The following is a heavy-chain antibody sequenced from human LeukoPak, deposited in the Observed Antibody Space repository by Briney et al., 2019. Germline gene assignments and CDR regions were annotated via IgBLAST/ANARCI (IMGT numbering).Heavy chain of an antibody. D-gene: IGHD3-16*01. Sequence: GGSLRLSCAASGFTFSSYGMNWVRQAPGKGLEWVSSISSGNTYKYYADSMKGRFTISRDNAKNSLYLQMNSLRAEDTAVYYCARTGYGYNYFDYWGQGTLVTVSS. J-gene: IGHJ4*02. CDR1: GFTFSSYG. CDR3: ARTGYGYNYFDY. V-gene: IGHV3-21*01. CDR2: ISSGNTYK.